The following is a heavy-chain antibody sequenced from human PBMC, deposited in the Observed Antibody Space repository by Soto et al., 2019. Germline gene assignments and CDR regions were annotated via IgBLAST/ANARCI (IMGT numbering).Heavy chain of an antibody. CDR1: AASISSYY. J-gene: IGHJ6*02. D-gene: IGHD2-15*01. CDR2: IFYTGTT. V-gene: IGHV4-59*08. CDR3: ARHVVTGDIVVVVAALDV. Sequence: PSETLSLTCTVSAASISSYYWSWIRQPPGKGLEWIGYIFYTGTTNYNPSLKSRVTISVDTSKKQFSLKLSSVTAADTAVYYCARHVVTGDIVVVVAALDVWGQGTTVT.